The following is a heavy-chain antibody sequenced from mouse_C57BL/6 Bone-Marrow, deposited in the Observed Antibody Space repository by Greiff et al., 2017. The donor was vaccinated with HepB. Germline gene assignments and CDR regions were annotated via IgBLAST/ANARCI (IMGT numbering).Heavy chain of an antibody. J-gene: IGHJ3*01. CDR2: ISGGGGNT. V-gene: IGHV5-9*01. CDR1: GFTFSSYT. CDR3: ARHLWGAFAY. D-gene: IGHD1-1*01. Sequence: EVKLVESGGGLVKPGGSLKLSCAASGFTFSSYTMSWVRQTPEKRLEWVATISGGGGNTYYPDSVKGRFTISRDNAKNTLYLQMSSLRSEDTALYYCARHLWGAFAYWGQGTLVTVSA.